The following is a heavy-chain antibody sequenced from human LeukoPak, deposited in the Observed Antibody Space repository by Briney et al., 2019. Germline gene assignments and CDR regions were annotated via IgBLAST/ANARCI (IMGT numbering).Heavy chain of an antibody. CDR2: TSGNGDST. CDR3: AKGVRSGTYYNCFDP. Sequence: GGSLRLSCVASGFTLDDYAIHWVRQAPGKGLEWISLTSGNGDSTYYADSVKGRFTISRDNSKNSLYLQMSSLRAEDTALYYCAKGVRSGTYYNCFDPWGQGTLVTVSS. J-gene: IGHJ5*02. CDR1: GFTLDDYA. V-gene: IGHV3-43*02. D-gene: IGHD1-26*01.